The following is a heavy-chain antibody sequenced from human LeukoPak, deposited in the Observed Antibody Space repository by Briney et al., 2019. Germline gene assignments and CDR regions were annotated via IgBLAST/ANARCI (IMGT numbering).Heavy chain of an antibody. Sequence: ASVKVSCKASGYTFTGYYMHWVRQAPGQGLEWMGRINPNSGGTNYAQKFQGRVTMTRDTSISTAYMELSRLRSDDTAVYYCARKYSSSWAQSPWGQGTLVTVSS. CDR2: INPNSGGT. CDR3: ARKYSSSWAQSP. D-gene: IGHD6-13*01. J-gene: IGHJ5*02. V-gene: IGHV1-2*06. CDR1: GYTFTGYY.